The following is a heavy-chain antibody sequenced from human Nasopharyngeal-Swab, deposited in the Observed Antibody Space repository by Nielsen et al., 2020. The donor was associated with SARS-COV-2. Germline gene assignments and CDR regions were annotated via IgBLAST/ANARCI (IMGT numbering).Heavy chain of an antibody. V-gene: IGHV3-23*01. Sequence: GESLKISCAASGFTFSRYAMSWVRQAPGKGLECVSAISGTGGATYYADSVKGRFIISRDNSKNTLYLQVNSLRAEDTAVYYCARAKGEWLSTGAYYFDYWGQGTLVTVSS. J-gene: IGHJ4*02. CDR3: ARAKGEWLSTGAYYFDY. CDR1: GFTFSRYA. D-gene: IGHD6-19*01. CDR2: ISGTGGAT.